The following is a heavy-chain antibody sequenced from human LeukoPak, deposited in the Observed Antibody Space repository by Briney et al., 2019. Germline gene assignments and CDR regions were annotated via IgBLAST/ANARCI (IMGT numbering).Heavy chain of an antibody. CDR3: ARGSNYDLLGHFDY. Sequence: LSLTCAVYGGSFSGYYWSWIRQPPGKGLEWVSYISSSGSTINYADSVKGRFTISRDNAKNSLYLQMNSLRAEDTALYYCARGSNYDLLGHFDYWGQGTLVTVSS. D-gene: IGHD3-3*01. CDR1: GGSFSGYY. CDR2: ISSSGSTI. V-gene: IGHV3-11*01. J-gene: IGHJ4*02.